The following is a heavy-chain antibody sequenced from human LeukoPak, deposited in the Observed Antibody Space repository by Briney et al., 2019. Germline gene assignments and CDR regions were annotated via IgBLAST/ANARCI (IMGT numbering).Heavy chain of an antibody. Sequence: GGSLRLSCSAAGFTFRSHAVHWVRQAPGKGLEYVSTTNDDGSLTYYADSVKGRFTISRDNSKNTVYLQMNNLRPDDSAVYHCLKGGWATIGPPKDWGQGTQVSVSS. CDR1: GFTFRSHA. CDR3: LKGGWATIGPPKD. V-gene: IGHV3-64D*08. CDR2: TNDDGSLT. J-gene: IGHJ4*02. D-gene: IGHD5-24*01.